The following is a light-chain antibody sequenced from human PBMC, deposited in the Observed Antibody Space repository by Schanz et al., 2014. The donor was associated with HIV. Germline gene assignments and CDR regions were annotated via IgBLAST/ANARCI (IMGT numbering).Light chain of an antibody. J-gene: IGLJ2*01. CDR3: GTWDSSLSGVV. CDR2: DNN. CDR1: SSNIGNNY. Sequence: QSVLTQPPSVSAAPGQTVTVSCSGSSSNIGNNYVSWYQQLPRTAPKLLIYDNNKRPSGIPDRFSGSKSGTSATLDITGLQTGDEADYYCGTWDSSLSGVVFGGGTKVTVL. V-gene: IGLV1-51*01.